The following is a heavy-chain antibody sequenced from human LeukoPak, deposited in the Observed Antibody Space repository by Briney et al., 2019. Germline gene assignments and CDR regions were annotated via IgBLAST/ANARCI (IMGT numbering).Heavy chain of an antibody. J-gene: IGHJ4*02. CDR2: IYYSGST. Sequence: SETLSLTCTVSGGSISSYYWSWIRQPPGQGLEWIGYIYYSGSTNYNPSLKSRVTISVDTSKNQFSLKLSSVTAADTAVYYCARLTRYYDILTGHEDYWGQGTLVTVSS. V-gene: IGHV4-59*08. D-gene: IGHD3-9*01. CDR3: ARLTRYYDILTGHEDY. CDR1: GGSISSYY.